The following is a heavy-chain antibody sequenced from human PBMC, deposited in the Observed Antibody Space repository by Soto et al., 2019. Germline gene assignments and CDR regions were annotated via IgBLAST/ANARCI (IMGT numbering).Heavy chain of an antibody. V-gene: IGHV1-69*01. CDR1: GGTFSSYA. CDR3: ARDQGEYSSSSRGPYYYYGMDV. Sequence: QVQLVQSGAEVKKPGSSVKVSCKASGGTFSSYAINRVRQAPGQGLEWMGGIIPIFGTANYAQKFQGRVTITADESTSTAYMELSSLRSEDTAVYYCARDQGEYSSSSRGPYYYYGMDVWGQGTTVTVSS. D-gene: IGHD6-6*01. CDR2: IIPIFGTA. J-gene: IGHJ6*02.